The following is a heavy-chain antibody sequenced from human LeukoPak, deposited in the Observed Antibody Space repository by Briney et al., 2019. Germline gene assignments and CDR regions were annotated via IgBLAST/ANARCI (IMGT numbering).Heavy chain of an antibody. J-gene: IGHJ5*02. CDR1: GYSFTSYW. CDR2: IYPGDSDT. Sequence: GESLKISCKGSGYSFTSYWIAWVRQMPGKGLEWMGIIYPGDSDTRYSPSFQGQVTISADKSISTAYLQWSSLKASDTAMYYCARVVPAAIGWFDPWGQGTLVTVSS. V-gene: IGHV5-51*01. D-gene: IGHD2-2*02. CDR3: ARVVPAAIGWFDP.